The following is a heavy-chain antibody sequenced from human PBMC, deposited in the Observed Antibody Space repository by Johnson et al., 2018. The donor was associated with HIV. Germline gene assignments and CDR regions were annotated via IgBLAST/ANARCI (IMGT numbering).Heavy chain of an antibody. CDR2: ISWNSGSI. CDR3: ARVLWLVLGAFDI. V-gene: IGHV3-9*01. D-gene: IGHD6-19*01. Sequence: VQLVESGGGLVQPGRSLRLSCAASGFTFDDYAMHWVRQAPGKGLEWVSGISWNSGSIGYADSVNGRFTISRDNAKNSLYLQMNSLRAEDTAVYYCARVLWLVLGAFDIWGQGTMVTVSS. CDR1: GFTFDDYA. J-gene: IGHJ3*02.